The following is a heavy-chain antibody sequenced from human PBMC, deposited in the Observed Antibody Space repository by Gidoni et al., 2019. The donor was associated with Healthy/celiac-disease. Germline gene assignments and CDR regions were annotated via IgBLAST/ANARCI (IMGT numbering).Heavy chain of an antibody. CDR1: GGSFSGYY. Sequence: QVQLQQWGAGLLKPSETLSLTCAVYGGSFSGYYWSWIRQPPGKGLEWIWEINHSGSTNYNPSLKSRVTISVDTSKTQFSLKLSSVTAADTAVYYCARGPMTPRKKGGRYYDYWGQGTLVTVSS. CDR2: INHSGST. J-gene: IGHJ4*02. D-gene: IGHD3-16*01. V-gene: IGHV4-34*01. CDR3: ARGPMTPRKKGGRYYDY.